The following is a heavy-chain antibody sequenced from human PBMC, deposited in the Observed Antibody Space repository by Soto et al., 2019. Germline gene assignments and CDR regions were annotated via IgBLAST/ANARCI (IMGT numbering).Heavy chain of an antibody. D-gene: IGHD6-13*01. V-gene: IGHV3-64*01. CDR2: ISNNGAHT. CDR1: GFTFSNYE. CDR3: ARRGYGSRWPNVYMDV. J-gene: IGHJ6*03. Sequence: EAQLVESGGGLVQPGGSLRLSCAASGFTFSNYEMHWVRQAPGKGLEYVSGISNNGAHTDYAKSVKGRVTISRDNSEHTLYLQMGSLRAADMAIYYCARRGYGSRWPNVYMDVWGKGTTVTV.